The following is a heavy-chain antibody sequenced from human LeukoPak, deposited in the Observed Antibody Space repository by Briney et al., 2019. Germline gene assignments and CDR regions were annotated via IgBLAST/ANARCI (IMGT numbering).Heavy chain of an antibody. Sequence: GGSLRLSSTVSGFTLSSNSMSWVRQAPGKGLEWVSFIYSDNTHYSDSVKGRFTISRDNSKNTLYLQMNSLRDEDTAVYYCVKASVVAAPGYVDYWGQGTLVTVSS. CDR1: GFTLSSNS. D-gene: IGHD2-15*01. V-gene: IGHV3-53*01. J-gene: IGHJ4*02. CDR3: VKASVVAAPGYVDY. CDR2: IYSDNT.